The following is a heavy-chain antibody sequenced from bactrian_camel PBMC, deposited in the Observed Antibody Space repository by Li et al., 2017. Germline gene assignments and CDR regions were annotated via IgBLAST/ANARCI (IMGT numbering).Heavy chain of an antibody. CDR2: IDDVGST. D-gene: IGHD6*01. CDR1: VGSFYC. V-gene: IGHV3S53*01. Sequence: HVQLVESGGGSVRPGGSLTLSCATSVGSFYCMGWYPQIPGKEREAVAAIDDVGSTSYANFAKGRFTISRDNAKDTLYLQMNNLKPEDAATCYCAVAVRGMYGGTWFCHNRDGIDYWGEGTQVTVS. J-gene: IGHJ7*01.